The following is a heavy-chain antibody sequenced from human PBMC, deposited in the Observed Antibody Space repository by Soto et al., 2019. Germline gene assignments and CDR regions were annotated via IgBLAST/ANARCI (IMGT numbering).Heavy chain of an antibody. CDR3: ARGGRDSSGYYYDAFDI. J-gene: IGHJ3*02. D-gene: IGHD3-22*01. CDR2: IWYDGSNK. Sequence: GGSLRLSCAASGFTFSSYGMHWVRQAPGKGLEWVAVIWYDGSNKYYADSVKGRFTISRDNSKNTLYLQMNSLRAEDTAVYYCARGGRDSSGYYYDAFDIWGQGTMVTVSS. V-gene: IGHV3-33*01. CDR1: GFTFSSYG.